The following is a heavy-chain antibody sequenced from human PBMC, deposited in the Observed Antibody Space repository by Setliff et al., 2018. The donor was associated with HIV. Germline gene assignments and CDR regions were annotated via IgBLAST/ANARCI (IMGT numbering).Heavy chain of an antibody. CDR1: GYTLTSNY. CDR2: VNPSDGST. V-gene: IGHV1-46*01. Sequence: ASVKVSCKASGYTLTSNYMHWVRQAPGQGLEWMGIVNPSDGSTIYAQKFQGRVTMTRDTSTSTVYMELSSLTSEDTAVYYCARGIWSATTADYYLDVWGQGTTVTV. CDR3: ARGIWSATTADYYLDV. D-gene: IGHD3-3*01. J-gene: IGHJ6*03.